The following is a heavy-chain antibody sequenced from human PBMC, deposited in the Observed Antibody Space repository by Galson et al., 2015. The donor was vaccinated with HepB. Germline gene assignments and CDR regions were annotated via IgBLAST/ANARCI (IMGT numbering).Heavy chain of an antibody. CDR3: ARSSRSATSDY. CDR1: GFTFSTYA. D-gene: IGHD1-26*01. V-gene: IGHV3-64*01. Sequence: SLRLSCAASGFTFSTYAMHWVRQAPGKGLEFVSTISCDGTRTAYTNSVRYRFTISRDNSRNTLYLQMDSLRAEDMAVYYCARSSRSATSDYWGQGTLVTVSS. CDR2: ISCDGTRT. J-gene: IGHJ4*02.